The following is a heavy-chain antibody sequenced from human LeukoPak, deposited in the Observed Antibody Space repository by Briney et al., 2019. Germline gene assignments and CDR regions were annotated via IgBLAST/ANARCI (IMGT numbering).Heavy chain of an antibody. CDR3: AREREETYGSGSYTFDH. Sequence: ASVKVSCKASGYTFTSYYMHWVRQAPGQGLEWMGIINPSGGSTSYAQKFQGRVTMTRDTSTSTVYMELSSLRSEDTAVYYCAREREETYGSGSYTFDHWGQGTLVTVSS. D-gene: IGHD3-10*01. CDR1: GYTFTSYY. V-gene: IGHV1-46*01. J-gene: IGHJ4*02. CDR2: INPSGGST.